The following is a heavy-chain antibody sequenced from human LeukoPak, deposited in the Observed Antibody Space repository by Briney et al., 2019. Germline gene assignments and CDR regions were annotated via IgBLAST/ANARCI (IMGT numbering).Heavy chain of an antibody. J-gene: IGHJ3*02. CDR1: GFTFSSYW. CDR2: IKSKTDGGTT. Sequence: GGSLRLSCAASGFTFSSYWMSWVRQAPGKGLEWVGRIKSKTDGGTTDYAAPVKGRFTISRDDSKNTLYLQMNSLKTEDTAVYYCTTDRQRSRGAFDIWGQGTMVTVSS. CDR3: TTDRQRSRGAFDI. V-gene: IGHV3-15*01. D-gene: IGHD5-24*01.